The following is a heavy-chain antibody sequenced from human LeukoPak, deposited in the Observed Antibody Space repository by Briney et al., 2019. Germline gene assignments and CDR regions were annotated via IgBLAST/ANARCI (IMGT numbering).Heavy chain of an antibody. CDR1: GGSFSGYY. Sequence: PSETLSLTCAVYGGSFSGYYWSWIRQPPGKGLEWIGEINHSGSTNYNPSLKSRVTISVDTSKNQFSLKLSSVTAADTAVYYCARGGVDLSGSYPIDYWGQGTLVTVSS. CDR3: ARGGVDLSGSYPIDY. D-gene: IGHD1-26*01. V-gene: IGHV4-34*01. CDR2: INHSGST. J-gene: IGHJ4*02.